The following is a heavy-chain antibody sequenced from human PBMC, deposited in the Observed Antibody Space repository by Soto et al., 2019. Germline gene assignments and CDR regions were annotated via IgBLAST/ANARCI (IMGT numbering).Heavy chain of an antibody. V-gene: IGHV3-33*01. D-gene: IGHD6-6*01. Sequence: QVQLVESGGGVVQPGRSLRLSCEASGFTFSNYGMHWVRQAPGKGLEWVAVILYDGSNKHDAEFVKGRFTISRDNSKNTLYLEMNSLRAEDTAVYYCARDLSIGTRLWSDFYYQYGMDLWGQGTTVTVSS. J-gene: IGHJ6*02. CDR3: ARDLSIGTRLWSDFYYQYGMDL. CDR2: ILYDGSNK. CDR1: GFTFSNYG.